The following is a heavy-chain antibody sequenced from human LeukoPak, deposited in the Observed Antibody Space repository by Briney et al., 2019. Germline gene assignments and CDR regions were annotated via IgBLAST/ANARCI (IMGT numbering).Heavy chain of an antibody. D-gene: IGHD3-10*01. CDR3: AKAQTYYYGSGTPYYFDY. CDR2: ISGSGGST. J-gene: IGHJ4*02. Sequence: GGSLRLSCAACGFTFSSYAMSWVRQAPGKGLEWVSAISGSGGSTYYADSVKGRFTISRDNSKNTLYLQMNSLRAEDTAVYYCAKAQTYYYGSGTPYYFDYWGQGTLVTVSS. V-gene: IGHV3-23*01. CDR1: GFTFSSYA.